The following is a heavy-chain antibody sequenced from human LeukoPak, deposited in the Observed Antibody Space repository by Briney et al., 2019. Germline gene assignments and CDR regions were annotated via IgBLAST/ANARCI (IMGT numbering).Heavy chain of an antibody. J-gene: IGHJ4*02. CDR1: GFTFSGYG. CDR3: ARDPMYGSGSYYFFDY. V-gene: IGHV3-33*01. CDR2: IWYDGSNK. D-gene: IGHD3-10*01. Sequence: PGGSLRLSCAASGFTFSGYGMLWVRQAPGKGLEWVAVIWYDGSNKYYADSVKGRFTISRDNSKNTLYLQMNSLRAEDTTVYYCARDPMYGSGSYYFFDYWGQGTLVTVSS.